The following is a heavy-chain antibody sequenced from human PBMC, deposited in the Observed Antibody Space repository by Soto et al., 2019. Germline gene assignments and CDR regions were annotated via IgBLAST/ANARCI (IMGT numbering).Heavy chain of an antibody. CDR2: IFHTGST. CDR1: GDSISSSKW. Sequence: QVQLQESGPGRVKSSGTLSLTCGVSGDSISSSKWWSWVRQPPGKGLEWIGDIFHTGSTNYNPSLNSRVTISIDKSKNHFSLRLSSVTAADTAVYYCAYSTGWYRIDNWGQGSLVTVSS. V-gene: IGHV4-4*02. D-gene: IGHD6-19*01. J-gene: IGHJ4*02. CDR3: AYSTGWYRIDN.